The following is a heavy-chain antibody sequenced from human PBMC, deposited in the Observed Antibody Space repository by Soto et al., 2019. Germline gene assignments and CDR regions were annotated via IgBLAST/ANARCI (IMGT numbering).Heavy chain of an antibody. V-gene: IGHV1-18*01. CDR1: GYTFSRYG. D-gene: IGHD2-8*01. CDR2: ISGYNGDT. J-gene: IGHJ6*02. CDR3: AKNGQPPYYYYGMDV. Sequence: QGQLVQSGPEVKKPGASVKVSCKASGYTFSRYGIRWVRQAPGQGLEWMGWISGYNGDTIYAQKVQGRVTMTIDTSTYTAYMELRSLTSDDTAIYYCAKNGQPPYYYYGMDVWGQGTTVTVSS.